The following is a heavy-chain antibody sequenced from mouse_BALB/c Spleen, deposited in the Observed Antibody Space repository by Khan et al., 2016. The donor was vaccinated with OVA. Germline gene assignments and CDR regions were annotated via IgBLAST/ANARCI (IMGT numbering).Heavy chain of an antibody. CDR2: INTYTGEP. CDR3: ARETTDWYFDV. D-gene: IGHD2-1*01. Sequence: QIQLVQSGPELKKPGETVKISCKASGYTFTNYRMNWMKQAPGKGLKWMGWINTYTGEPAYADDFKGRFAFSLETSAGTAYLQINNLKNEDMATYFCARETTDWYFDVWGAGTTVTVSS. CDR1: GYTFTNYR. J-gene: IGHJ1*01. V-gene: IGHV9-1*02.